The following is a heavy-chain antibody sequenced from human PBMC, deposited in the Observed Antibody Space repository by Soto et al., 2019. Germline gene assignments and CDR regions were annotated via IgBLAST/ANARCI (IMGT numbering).Heavy chain of an antibody. CDR1: GSPFGVLA. Sequence: EVQLVESGGGLVQPGGPLRLSCPGPGSPFGVLALTWVRQAPGKGLEWVAYIHSIRSIIYYADSVKGRFTISRDNAKNSLYLQMDSLRDEDTAVYYCARDARNADYDYWGQGTLVTVSS. J-gene: IGHJ4*02. CDR2: IHSIRSII. CDR3: ARDARNADYDY. V-gene: IGHV3-48*02. D-gene: IGHD3-16*01.